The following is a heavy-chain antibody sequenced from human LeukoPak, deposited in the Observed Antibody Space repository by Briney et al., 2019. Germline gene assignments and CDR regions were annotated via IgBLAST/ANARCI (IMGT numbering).Heavy chain of an antibody. J-gene: IGHJ4*02. CDR1: GGSFSGYY. Sequence: SETLSLTCAVYGGSFSGYYWSWIRQPPGMGLEWIGEINHSGSTNYNPSLKSRVTISVDTSKNQFSLKLSSVTAADTAVYYCGGNYYDSSGHRGVFDYWGQGTLVTVSS. CDR2: INHSGST. CDR3: GGNYYDSSGHRGVFDY. V-gene: IGHV4-34*01. D-gene: IGHD3-22*01.